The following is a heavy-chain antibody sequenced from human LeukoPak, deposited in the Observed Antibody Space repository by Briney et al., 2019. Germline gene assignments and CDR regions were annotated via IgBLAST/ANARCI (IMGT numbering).Heavy chain of an antibody. CDR2: IRFDGSSE. J-gene: IGHJ6*03. D-gene: IGHD1-1*01. CDR3: ARGLDNYYYMDI. Sequence: GGSLRLSCAASGFTFSSYGMHWVRQAPGKGLEWVAFIRFDGSSEYYPDFVRGRFTISKDNAKNTLYLQLNSLRAEDTAVYYCARGLDNYYYMDIWGKGTTVTISS. V-gene: IGHV3-30*02. CDR1: GFTFSSYG.